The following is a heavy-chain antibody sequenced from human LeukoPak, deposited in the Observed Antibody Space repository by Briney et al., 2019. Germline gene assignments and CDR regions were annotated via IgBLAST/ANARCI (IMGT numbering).Heavy chain of an antibody. CDR2: IRYDGSNK. V-gene: IGHV3-30*02. Sequence: QPGGSLRLSCAASGFTFSSYGMHWVRQAPGKGLEWVAFIRYDGSNKYYADSVKGRFTISRDNSKNTLYLQMNSLRAADTAVYYCAKDGHTAMEQGYFDYWGQGTLVTVSS. CDR3: AKDGHTAMEQGYFDY. CDR1: GFTFSSYG. D-gene: IGHD5-18*01. J-gene: IGHJ4*02.